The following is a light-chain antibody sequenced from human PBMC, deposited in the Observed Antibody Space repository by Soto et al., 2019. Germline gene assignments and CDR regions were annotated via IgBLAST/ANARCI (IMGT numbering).Light chain of an antibody. CDR3: GAHAGSNTWV. CDR1: SGDIGAYNY. J-gene: IGLJ3*02. V-gene: IGLV2-8*01. Sequence: QSALTQSPSASASPGQSVTISCTGSSGDIGAYNYVSWYQQHPGKAPKLIIYEVNKRPSGVPDRFSGSKSGITASLTVSGLQADDEADYYCGAHAGSNTWVFGGGTTLPVL. CDR2: EVN.